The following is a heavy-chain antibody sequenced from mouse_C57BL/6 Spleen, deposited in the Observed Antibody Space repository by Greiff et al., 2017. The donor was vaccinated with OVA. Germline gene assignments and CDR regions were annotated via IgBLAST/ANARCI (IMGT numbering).Heavy chain of an antibody. D-gene: IGHD2-5*01. Sequence: QVQLQQPGAELVMPGASVKLSCKASGHTFTSYWMHWVKQRPGQGLEWIGEIDPSDSYTNYNQKFKGKSTLTVDKSSSTAYMQLSSLTSEDSAVYYCARYSNYWYFDVWGTGTTVTVSS. V-gene: IGHV1-69*01. J-gene: IGHJ1*03. CDR1: GHTFTSYW. CDR3: ARYSNYWYFDV. CDR2: IDPSDSYT.